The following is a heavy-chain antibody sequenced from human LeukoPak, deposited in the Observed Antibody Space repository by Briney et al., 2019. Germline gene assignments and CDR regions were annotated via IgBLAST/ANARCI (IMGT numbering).Heavy chain of an antibody. CDR2: IIPIFGTA. Sequence: SVKVSCKASGGTFSSYAVSWVRQAPGQGLEWMGGIIPIFGTANYAQKFQSRVTSTADESTSTAYMELSSLRSEDTAVYYCAREAGDFWSGYPMIEGPYYFDYWGQGTLVTVSS. D-gene: IGHD3-3*01. CDR3: AREAGDFWSGYPMIEGPYYFDY. CDR1: GGTFSSYA. V-gene: IGHV1-69*13. J-gene: IGHJ4*02.